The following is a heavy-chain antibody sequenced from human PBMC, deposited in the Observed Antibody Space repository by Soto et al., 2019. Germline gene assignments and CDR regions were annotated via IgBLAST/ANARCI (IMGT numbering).Heavy chain of an antibody. CDR1: GYTFTGYY. CDR2: INPNSGGT. J-gene: IGHJ4*01. D-gene: IGHD5-12*01. CDR3: ARSREPGYSGYDLKSYLEY. Sequence: ASVKVSCKASGYTFTGYYMHRVRQARGQGLEWMGWINPNSGGTNYAQKFQGRVNMTRATSISTAYMELSRLRSDDTAVYYSARSREPGYSGYDLKSYLEYWG. V-gene: IGHV1-2*02.